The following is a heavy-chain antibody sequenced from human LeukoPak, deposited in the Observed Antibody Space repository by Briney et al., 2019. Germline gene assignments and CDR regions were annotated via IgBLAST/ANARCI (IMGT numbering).Heavy chain of an antibody. CDR2: IRPAGDT. CDR3: PRGYCSSTSCQFYYYYYGMDV. Sequence: PGGSLRLSCAASGFTFSSYDMHWVRQATGKGLELVSAIRPAGDTYYPVSVKGRFTISRENAKISLYLQMNSLRAGDTAVYYCPRGYCSSTSCQFYYYYYGMDVWGQGTTVTVSS. V-gene: IGHV3-13*01. CDR1: GFTFSSYD. D-gene: IGHD2-2*01. J-gene: IGHJ6*02.